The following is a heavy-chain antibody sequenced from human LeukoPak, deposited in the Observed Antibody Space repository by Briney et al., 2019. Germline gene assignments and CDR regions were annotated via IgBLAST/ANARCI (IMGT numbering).Heavy chain of an antibody. CDR1: GGTLSIYG. J-gene: IGHJ4*02. D-gene: IGHD3-22*01. CDR3: ARSLDYYDSSGYYDY. Sequence: SVKVSCKSSGGTLSIYGISWVRQAPGQGLEWMGGIIPMFGTANYAQKFQGRVTITADESTSTAYMELSSLRSEDTAIYYCARSLDYYDSSGYYDYWGQGTLVTVSS. CDR2: IIPMFGTA. V-gene: IGHV1-69*13.